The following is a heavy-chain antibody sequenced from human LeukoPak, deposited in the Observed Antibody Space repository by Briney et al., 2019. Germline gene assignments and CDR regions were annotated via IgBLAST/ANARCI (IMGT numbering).Heavy chain of an antibody. CDR1: GRSISIYY. CDR3: ARDRKYSYGYYGMDV. V-gene: IGHV4-4*07. Sequence: SSETLSLTCTVSGRSISIYYWRWIRQPAGKGLECIGRIYNSGSTNYNPSLKSRVTMSVDTSKNQFSLKLSSVPAADTAVYYCARDRKYSYGYYGMDVWGQGTTVTVSS. D-gene: IGHD5-18*01. J-gene: IGHJ6*02. CDR2: IYNSGST.